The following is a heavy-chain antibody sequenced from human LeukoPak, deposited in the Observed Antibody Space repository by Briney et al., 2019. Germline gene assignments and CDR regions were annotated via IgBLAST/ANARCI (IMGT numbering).Heavy chain of an antibody. V-gene: IGHV3-7*01. CDR1: GFTFSSYW. CDR2: IKQDGSEK. CDR3: ARIRLRFLEWFPDDAFDI. D-gene: IGHD3-3*01. Sequence: GGSLRLSCAASGFTFSSYWMSWVRQAPGKGLEWVANIKQDGSEKYYVDSVKGRFTISRDNAKNSLYLQMNSLRAEDTAVYYCARIRLRFLEWFPDDAFDIWGRGTMVTVSS. J-gene: IGHJ3*02.